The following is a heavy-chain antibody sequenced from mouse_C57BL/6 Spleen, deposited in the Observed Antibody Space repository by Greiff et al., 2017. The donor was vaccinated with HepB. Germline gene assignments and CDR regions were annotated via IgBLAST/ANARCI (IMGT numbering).Heavy chain of an antibody. J-gene: IGHJ2*01. CDR1: GFTFSSYA. CDR3: ARDQTTVVADYFDY. V-gene: IGHV5-4*01. Sequence: EVQLVESGGGLVKPGGSLKLSCAASGFTFSSYAMSWVRQTPEKRLEWVATISDGGSYTYYPDNVKGRFTISRDNAKNNLYLQMSHLKSEDTAMYYCARDQTTVVADYFDYWGQGTTLTVSS. D-gene: IGHD1-1*01. CDR2: ISDGGSYT.